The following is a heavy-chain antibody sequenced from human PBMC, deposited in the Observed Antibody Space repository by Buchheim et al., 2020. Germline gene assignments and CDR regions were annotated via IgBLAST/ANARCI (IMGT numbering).Heavy chain of an antibody. Sequence: QVQLVESGGGVVQPGRSLRLSCAASGFTFSSYGMHWVRQAPGKGLEWVAVIWYDGSNKYYADSVKGRFTISRDNSKNTLYLQMNSLRAEDTAVYYCARDGPRISYDFWSGPWGMGVWGQGTT. J-gene: IGHJ6*02. V-gene: IGHV3-33*01. CDR2: IWYDGSNK. CDR3: ARDGPRISYDFWSGPWGMGV. D-gene: IGHD3-3*01. CDR1: GFTFSSYG.